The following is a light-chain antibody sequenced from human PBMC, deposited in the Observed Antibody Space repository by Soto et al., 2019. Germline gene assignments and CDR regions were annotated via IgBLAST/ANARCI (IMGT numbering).Light chain of an antibody. CDR1: QSISSW. CDR2: KAS. J-gene: IGKJ2*01. Sequence: DIQMTQSPSTLSASVGDRVTITCRASQSISSWLAWYQQKPRKAPKLLIYKASSLESGVPSRFSGSGSGTEFTLTISSLQPDDFATYYCQQSNSYPYTFGQGTKLEIK. CDR3: QQSNSYPYT. V-gene: IGKV1-5*03.